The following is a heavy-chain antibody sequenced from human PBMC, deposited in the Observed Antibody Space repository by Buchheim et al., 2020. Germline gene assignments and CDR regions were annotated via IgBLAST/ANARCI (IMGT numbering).Heavy chain of an antibody. CDR3: AKVLLLWIQLWEYYFDY. V-gene: IGHV3-23*01. CDR1: GFTFSSYA. Sequence: EVQLLESGGDLVQPGGSLRLSCAASGFTFSSYAMSWVRQAPGKGLEWVSAISGSGGSTYYADSVKGRFTISRDNSKNTLSLQMNSLRAEDTAVYYCAKVLLLWIQLWEYYFDYWGQGTL. CDR2: ISGSGGST. D-gene: IGHD5-18*01. J-gene: IGHJ4*02.